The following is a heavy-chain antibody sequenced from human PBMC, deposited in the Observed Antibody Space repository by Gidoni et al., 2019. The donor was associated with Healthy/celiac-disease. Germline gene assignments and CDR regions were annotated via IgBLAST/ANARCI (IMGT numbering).Heavy chain of an antibody. CDR1: GGSISSGGYY. J-gene: IGHJ3*02. CDR3: ARDRLVTTRLAFDI. V-gene: IGHV4-31*03. D-gene: IGHD3-9*01. CDR2: IYYSGST. Sequence: LSLTCTVSGGSISSGGYYWSWIRQHPGKGLEWIGYIYYSGSTYYNPSLKSRVTISVDTSKNQFSLKLSSVTAADTAVYYCARDRLVTTRLAFDIWGQGTMVTVSS.